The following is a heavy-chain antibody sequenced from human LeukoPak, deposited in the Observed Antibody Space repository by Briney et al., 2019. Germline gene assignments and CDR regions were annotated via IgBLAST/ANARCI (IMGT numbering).Heavy chain of an antibody. CDR1: GYTLTELS. V-gene: IGHV1-24*01. D-gene: IGHD1/OR15-1a*01. Sequence: ASVKVSCKVSGYTLTELSMHWVRQAPGKGLEWMGGFDPEDGETIYAQKFQGRVTMTEDTSTDTAYMELSSLRSDDTAVYYCARTNWYYYGMDVWGQGTTVTVSS. CDR3: ARTNWYYYGMDV. J-gene: IGHJ6*02. CDR2: FDPEDGET.